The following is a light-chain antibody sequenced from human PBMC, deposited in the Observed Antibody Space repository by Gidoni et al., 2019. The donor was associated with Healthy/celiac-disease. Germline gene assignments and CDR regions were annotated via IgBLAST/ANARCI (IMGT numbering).Light chain of an antibody. CDR3: CSYAGSSTFDWV. V-gene: IGLV2-23*02. J-gene: IGLJ3*02. CDR2: DVS. Sequence: QSALPQPASVSGSPGQSITISCTGPSSDVGSYNLVSWYQQHPGKAPKLMIYDVSNRPSGVSNRCSGSKSGNTASLTISGLQAEDEADYYCCSYAGSSTFDWVFGGGTKLTVL. CDR1: SSDVGSYNL.